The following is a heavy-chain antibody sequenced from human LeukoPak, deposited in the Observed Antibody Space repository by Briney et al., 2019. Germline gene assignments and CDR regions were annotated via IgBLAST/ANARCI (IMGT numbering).Heavy chain of an antibody. V-gene: IGHV3-30-3*01. J-gene: IGHJ4*02. CDR1: GFTFSSYA. D-gene: IGHD1-26*01. CDR3: TRGFSGGSYLYYLDH. CDR2: ISYDGNNK. Sequence: GGSPRLSCAASGFTFSSYAMHWVRQAPGKGLEWVAVISYDGNNKHYADSVKGRFTISRDNSKNTLYLQMNSLRAEDTAVYYCTRGFSGGSYLYYLDHWGQGTLVTVSS.